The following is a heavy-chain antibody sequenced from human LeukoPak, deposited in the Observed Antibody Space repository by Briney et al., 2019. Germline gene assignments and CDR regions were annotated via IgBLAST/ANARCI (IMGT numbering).Heavy chain of an antibody. CDR1: GGSISSSSYY. Sequence: SETLSLTCTVSGGSISSSSYYWGWIRQPPGKGLEWIGSIYYSGSTYYNPSLKSRVTISVDTSKNQFSLKLSSVTAADTAVYYCARDRVYDSSGPLDAFDIWGQGTMVTVSS. CDR2: IYYSGST. D-gene: IGHD3-22*01. J-gene: IGHJ3*02. V-gene: IGHV4-39*07. CDR3: ARDRVYDSSGPLDAFDI.